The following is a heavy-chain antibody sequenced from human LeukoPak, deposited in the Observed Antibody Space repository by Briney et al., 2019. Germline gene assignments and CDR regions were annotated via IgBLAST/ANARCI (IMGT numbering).Heavy chain of an antibody. D-gene: IGHD3-10*01. CDR2: ISSGGSTI. J-gene: IGHJ4*02. CDR1: GFIFSDYY. V-gene: IGHV3-11*04. CDR3: ARAAHRGFSFDY. Sequence: GGSLRLSCAASGFIFSDYYMSWIRQAPAKGLEWVSYISSGGSTIYYADSVKGRFTISRDNAKNSLYLQMNSLRAEDTAMYYCARAAHRGFSFDYWGQGTLVTVSS.